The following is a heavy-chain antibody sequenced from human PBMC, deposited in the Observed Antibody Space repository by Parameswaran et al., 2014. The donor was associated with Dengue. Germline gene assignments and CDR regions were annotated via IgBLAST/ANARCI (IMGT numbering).Heavy chain of an antibody. CDR3: VRATGYNSRYYEY. CDR2: MNHSGST. V-gene: IGHV4-34*01. D-gene: IGHD3-3*01. J-gene: IGHJ4*02. Sequence: RWIRQPPGKGLEWIGEMNHSGSTDYNPSLKSRVTISVDTSKKQFTLNLRSVTAADTAVYYCVRATGYNSRYYEYWGQGTLVTVSS.